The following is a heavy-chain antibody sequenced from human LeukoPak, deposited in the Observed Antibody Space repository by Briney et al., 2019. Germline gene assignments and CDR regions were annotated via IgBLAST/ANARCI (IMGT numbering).Heavy chain of an antibody. Sequence: SETLSLTCTVSGGSISSYYWSWIRQPPGKGLEWIGYIYYSGSTNYNPSLKSRVTISVDTSKNQFSLKLSSVTAADTAVYYCASVSGFWSGYPNWFDPWGQGTLVTVSS. CDR3: ASVSGFWSGYPNWFDP. J-gene: IGHJ5*02. CDR2: IYYSGST. CDR1: GGSISSYY. D-gene: IGHD3-3*01. V-gene: IGHV4-59*01.